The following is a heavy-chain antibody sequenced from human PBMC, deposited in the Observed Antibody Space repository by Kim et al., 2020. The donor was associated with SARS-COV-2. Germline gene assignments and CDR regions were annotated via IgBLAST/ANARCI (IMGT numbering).Heavy chain of an antibody. Sequence: SETLSLTCAVYGGSFSGYYWSWIRQPPGKGLEWIGEINHSGSTNYNPSLKSRVTISVDTSKNQFSLKLSSVTAADTAVYYCARWGRATGWFDPWGQGTLV. J-gene: IGHJ5*02. V-gene: IGHV4-34*01. CDR2: INHSGST. CDR3: ARWGRATGWFDP. D-gene: IGHD1-26*01. CDR1: GGSFSGYY.